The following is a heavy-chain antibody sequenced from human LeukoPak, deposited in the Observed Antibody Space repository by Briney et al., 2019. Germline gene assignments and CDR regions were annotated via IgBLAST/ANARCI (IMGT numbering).Heavy chain of an antibody. J-gene: IGHJ3*02. CDR3: ARARVVVVAAIRSRRAFDI. Sequence: SETLSLTCTVSGGSISSSSYYWGWIRQPPGKGLEWIGSIYYSGSTYYNPSLKSRVTISVDTSKNQFSLKLSSVTAADTAVYYCARARVVVVAAIRSRRAFDIWGQGTMVTVSS. V-gene: IGHV4-39*01. D-gene: IGHD2-15*01. CDR2: IYYSGST. CDR1: GGSISSSSYY.